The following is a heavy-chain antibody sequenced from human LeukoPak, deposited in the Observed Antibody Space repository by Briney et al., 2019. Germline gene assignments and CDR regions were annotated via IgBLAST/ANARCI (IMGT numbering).Heavy chain of an antibody. D-gene: IGHD5-18*01. Sequence: QTGGSLRLSCAVSGLTFSRYAMSWVRQAPGKGLEWVSAISESGSGTYYADSVKGRFTISRDNSEDTLSLQMNSLRAEDTAVYYCAKDIAQGYTFGSIEQDYWGQGTLVTVSS. CDR3: AKDIAQGYTFGSIEQDY. J-gene: IGHJ4*02. CDR1: GLTFSRYA. V-gene: IGHV3-23*01. CDR2: ISESGSGT.